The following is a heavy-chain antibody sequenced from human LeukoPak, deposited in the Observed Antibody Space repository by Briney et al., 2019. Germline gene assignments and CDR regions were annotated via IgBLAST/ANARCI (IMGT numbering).Heavy chain of an antibody. CDR2: IDPSDSYT. D-gene: IGHD6-19*01. CDR3: ARAGSSGWYGVNWFDP. Sequence: GGSLRLSCKGSGYSFTSYWINWVRQMPGKGLEWMGRIDPSDSYTNYSPSFQGHVTISADKSINTAYLRWSSLKASDTAMYYCARAGSSGWYGVNWFDPWGQGTLVTVSS. V-gene: IGHV5-10-1*01. CDR1: GYSFTSYW. J-gene: IGHJ5*02.